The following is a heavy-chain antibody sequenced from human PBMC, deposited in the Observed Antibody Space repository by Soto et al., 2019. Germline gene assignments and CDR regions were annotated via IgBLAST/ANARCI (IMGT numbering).Heavy chain of an antibody. CDR3: ATAFRARLGWFDP. Sequence: AASVKNSCKVSGYTLSDFYMHWVKQAPGKGLEWMGLADPEDAETIYAEKFQGRVTIIADTSTDTAYMELSSLRSDDTAVYYCATAFRARLGWFDPWGQGTQVTVSS. J-gene: IGHJ5*02. V-gene: IGHV1-69-2*01. CDR1: GYTLSDFY. D-gene: IGHD3-10*01. CDR2: ADPEDAET.